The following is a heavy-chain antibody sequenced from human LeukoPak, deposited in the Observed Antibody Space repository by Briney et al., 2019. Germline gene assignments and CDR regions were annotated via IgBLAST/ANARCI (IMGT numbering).Heavy chain of an antibody. CDR1: GYTFTGYY. Sequence: ASVKVSCKASGYTFTGYYVHWVRQASGQGLEWMGWINPNSGGTNYAQNFQGRVTMTRDTSISTAYMELSSLRSDDTAVYYCAREEVGATTGIDYWGQGTLVTVSS. J-gene: IGHJ4*02. V-gene: IGHV1-2*02. D-gene: IGHD1-26*01. CDR2: INPNSGGT. CDR3: AREEVGATTGIDY.